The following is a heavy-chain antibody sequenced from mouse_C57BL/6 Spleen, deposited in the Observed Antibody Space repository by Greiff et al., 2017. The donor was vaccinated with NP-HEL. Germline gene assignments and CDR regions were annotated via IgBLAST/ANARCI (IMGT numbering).Heavy chain of an antibody. V-gene: IGHV3-1*01. D-gene: IGHD2-5*01. Sequence: DVKLQESGPGMVKPSQSLSLTCTVTGYSITSGYDWHWIRHFPGNKLEWMGYISYSGSTNYNPSLKSRISITHDTSKNHFFLKLNSVTTEDTATYYCARGTYYSNLDYWGQGTTLTVSS. CDR2: ISYSGST. J-gene: IGHJ2*01. CDR1: GYSITSGYD. CDR3: ARGTYYSNLDY.